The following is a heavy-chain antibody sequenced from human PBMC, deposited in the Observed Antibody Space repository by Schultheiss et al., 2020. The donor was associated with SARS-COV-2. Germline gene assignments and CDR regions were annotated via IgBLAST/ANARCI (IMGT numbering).Heavy chain of an antibody. J-gene: IGHJ4*02. D-gene: IGHD5-12*01. CDR2: INPTSGGT. CDR1: GYTFTVYH. Sequence: ASVKVSCKASGYTFTVYHIHWVRQAPGQGLEWMGRINPTSGGTNYAQKFQGRVTMTRDTSISTAYMELSRLRSDDTAVYYCARDGPHGYSGYDLRQWLVLGFDYWGQGTLVTVSS. V-gene: IGHV1-2*06. CDR3: ARDGPHGYSGYDLRQWLVLGFDY.